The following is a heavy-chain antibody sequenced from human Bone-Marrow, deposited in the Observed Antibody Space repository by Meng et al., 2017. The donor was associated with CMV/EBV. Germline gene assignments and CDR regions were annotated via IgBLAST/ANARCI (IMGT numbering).Heavy chain of an antibody. J-gene: IGHJ6*02. V-gene: IGHV4-61*08. Sequence: SETLSLTCTVSGGSISSGDYYWSWIRQPPGKGLEWIGYIYYSGSTNYNPSLKSRVTISVDTSKNQFSLKLSSVTAADTAVYYCARDPIYRAAAGYYYYYGMDVWGQGTTVTVSS. CDR3: ARDPIYRAAAGYYYYYGMDV. D-gene: IGHD6-13*01. CDR1: GGSISSGDYY. CDR2: IYYSGST.